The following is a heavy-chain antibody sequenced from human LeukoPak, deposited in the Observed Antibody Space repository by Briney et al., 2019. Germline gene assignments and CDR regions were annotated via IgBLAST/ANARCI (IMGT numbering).Heavy chain of an antibody. J-gene: IGHJ4*02. CDR2: IYYSGST. CDR1: GGSISSSSYY. D-gene: IGHD3-22*01. V-gene: IGHV4-39*07. CDR3: ARAHYETASPAGGL. Sequence: PSETLSLTCTVSGGSISSSSYYWGWIRQPPGKGLEWIGSIYYSGSTYYNPSLKSRVTISVDTSKNQFSLKLSSVTAADTAVYYCARAHYETASPAGGLWGQGTLVTVSS.